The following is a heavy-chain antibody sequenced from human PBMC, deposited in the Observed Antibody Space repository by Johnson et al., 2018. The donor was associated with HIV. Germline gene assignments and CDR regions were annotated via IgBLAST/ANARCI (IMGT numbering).Heavy chain of an antibody. J-gene: IGHJ3*02. V-gene: IGHV3-30*02. Sequence: QVQLVESGGGVVQPGGSLRLSCAASGFTFSSYGMHWVRQAPGKGLEWVAFIRYDGSNTYYADSVKGRFPISRANSKNTLYLQMNSLRAEDTAVYYCARELLIAYCGGDCWDAFDIWGQGTMVTVSS. CDR3: ARELLIAYCGGDCWDAFDI. CDR2: IRYDGSNT. CDR1: GFTFSSYG. D-gene: IGHD2-21*02.